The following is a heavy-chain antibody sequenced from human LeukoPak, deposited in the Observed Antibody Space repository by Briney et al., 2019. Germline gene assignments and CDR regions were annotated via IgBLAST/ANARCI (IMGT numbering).Heavy chain of an antibody. J-gene: IGHJ5*02. V-gene: IGHV3-23*01. CDR3: AKTKGYQLNWFDP. CDR1: GFTFSSYA. CDR2: ISGSGGST. D-gene: IGHD2-2*01. Sequence: TGGSLRLSCAASGFTFSSYAMSWVHQAPGKGLEWVSAISGSGGSTYYADSVKGRFTISRDNSKNTLYLQMNSLRAEDTAVYYCAKTKGYQLNWFDPWGQGTLVTVSS.